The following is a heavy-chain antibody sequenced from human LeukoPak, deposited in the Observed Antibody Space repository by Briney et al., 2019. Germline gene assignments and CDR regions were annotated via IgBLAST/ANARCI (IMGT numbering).Heavy chain of an antibody. V-gene: IGHV3-30*18. CDR2: ISYDGSNK. CDR3: AKGSSGARPYFFDY. J-gene: IGHJ4*02. Sequence: GGSLRLSCAASGFTFSSYGMHWVRQAPGKGLEWVAVISYDGSNKYYADSVKGRFTISRDNSKNTLYLQMNSLRAEDTAVYYCAKGSSGARPYFFDYWGQGTLITVSS. CDR1: GFTFSSYG.